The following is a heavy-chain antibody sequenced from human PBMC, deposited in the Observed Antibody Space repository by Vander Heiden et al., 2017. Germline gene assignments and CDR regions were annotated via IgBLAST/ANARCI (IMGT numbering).Heavy chain of an antibody. CDR1: GGSISSSSYY. D-gene: IGHD3-3*01. CDR2: IYYSGST. Sequence: QLQLQESGPGLVKPSETLSLTCTVSGGSISSSSYYWGWIRQPPGKGLEWIGSIYYSGSTYYNPSLKSRVTISVDTSKNQFSLKLSSVTAADTAVYYCASLSIFGVVIIDYWGQGTLVTVSS. J-gene: IGHJ4*02. V-gene: IGHV4-39*01. CDR3: ASLSIFGVVIIDY.